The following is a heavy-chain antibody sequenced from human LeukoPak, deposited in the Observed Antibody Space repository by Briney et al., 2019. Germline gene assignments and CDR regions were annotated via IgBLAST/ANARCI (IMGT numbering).Heavy chain of an antibody. CDR1: GFTVSSNY. V-gene: IGHV3-53*01. CDR3: ARLGKVSSGYTRAFDY. J-gene: IGHJ4*02. Sequence: PGGSLRLSCAASGFTVSSNYMSWVRQAPGKGLEWVSDISGSGGSTYYADSVKGRFTISRDNSKNTLSLQMNSLRAEDTAVYYCARLGKVSSGYTRAFDYWGQGTLVTVSS. D-gene: IGHD3-22*01. CDR2: ISGSGGST.